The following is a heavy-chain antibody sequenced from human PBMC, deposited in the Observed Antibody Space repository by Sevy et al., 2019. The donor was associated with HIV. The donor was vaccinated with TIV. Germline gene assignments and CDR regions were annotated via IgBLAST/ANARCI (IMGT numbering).Heavy chain of an antibody. CDR1: GITFTSYA. J-gene: IGHJ3*02. V-gene: IGHV3-23*01. D-gene: IGHD3-22*01. Sequence: GGSLRLSCKPSGITFTSYAMSWVRQAPGKGLEWVSTIYGSGGATYYADSVKGRFTISRDNSKNTLDLQMNSLRIEDTAVYYCAGGREDSSGSFDAFDIWGQGTMVTVSS. CDR2: IYGSGGAT. CDR3: AGGREDSSGSFDAFDI.